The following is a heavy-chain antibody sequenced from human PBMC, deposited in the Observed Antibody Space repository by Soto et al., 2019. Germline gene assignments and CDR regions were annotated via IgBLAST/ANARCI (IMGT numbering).Heavy chain of an antibody. CDR2: IHHSGST. CDR3: ARGKRGSSWYRGEEKYYYYAMDV. V-gene: IGHV4-34*01. D-gene: IGHD6-13*01. Sequence: SETLSLTCTAYGESFNGYYWSWIRQPPGKGLEWIGEIHHSGSTNYNPSLKSRVTFSIDTSKRQFSLKVRSVTAADTAVYYCARGKRGSSWYRGEEKYYYYAMDVWGQGTTVTVSS. CDR1: GESFNGYY. J-gene: IGHJ6*02.